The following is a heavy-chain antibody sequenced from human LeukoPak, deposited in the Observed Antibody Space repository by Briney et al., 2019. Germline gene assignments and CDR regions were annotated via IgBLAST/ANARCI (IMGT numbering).Heavy chain of an antibody. CDR2: LSSSGSTI. CDR1: GFTFSDYY. V-gene: IGHV3-11*01. J-gene: IGHJ5*02. D-gene: IGHD2-2*01. Sequence: GGALRLSCAASGFTFSDYYMSWMRQAPGEGLEWVSYLSSSGSTIYYADSVKGRFTISRDNAKNSLYLQMNSLRAEDTAVYYCARIGAYCSSTSCRDGPWGQGTLVTVSS. CDR3: ARIGAYCSSTSCRDGP.